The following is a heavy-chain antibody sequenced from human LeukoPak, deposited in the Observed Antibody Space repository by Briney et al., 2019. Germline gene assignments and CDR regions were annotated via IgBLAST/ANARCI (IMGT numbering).Heavy chain of an antibody. D-gene: IGHD2-2*01. Sequence: SETLSLTCAVYGGPFSGYFWSWIRQPPGKGLERIGEINHSGSTNYNPSLKSRVTISVDTSKNQFSLKLSFVTAADTAVYYCARAIYYYDGMAVWGQGTTVTVSS. CDR2: INHSGST. J-gene: IGHJ6*02. V-gene: IGHV4-34*01. CDR1: GGPFSGYF. CDR3: ARAIYYYDGMAV.